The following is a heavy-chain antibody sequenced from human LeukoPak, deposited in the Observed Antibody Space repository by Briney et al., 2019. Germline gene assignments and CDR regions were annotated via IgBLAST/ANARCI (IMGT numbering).Heavy chain of an antibody. V-gene: IGHV3-21*01. CDR1: GFTFSSYS. CDR3: ARGTGYYDSGGYYSSLHAFDI. Sequence: GGSLRLSCAASGFTFSSYSMNWVRQAPGKGLEWVSSISSSSSYIYYADSVKGRFTISRDNAKNSLYLQINSLRAEDTAVYYCARGTGYYDSGGYYSSLHAFDIWGQGTMVTVSS. J-gene: IGHJ3*02. CDR2: ISSSSSYI. D-gene: IGHD3-22*01.